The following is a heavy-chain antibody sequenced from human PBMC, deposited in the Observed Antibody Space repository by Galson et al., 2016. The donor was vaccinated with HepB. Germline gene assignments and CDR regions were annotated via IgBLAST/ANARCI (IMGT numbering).Heavy chain of an antibody. CDR2: TYYRSKWFN. CDR3: VRDLSVTYSSGWTTYYFDS. CDR1: GDSVSSFSAA. D-gene: IGHD6-19*01. Sequence: CAISGDSVSSFSAAWNWIRQSPSRGLEWLGRTYYRSKWFNDYAVSVKSRIIINADTSKNQFSLQLNSVTPEDTAMYYCVRDLSVTYSSGWTTYYFDSWGQGTLVTVSS. V-gene: IGHV6-1*01. J-gene: IGHJ4*02.